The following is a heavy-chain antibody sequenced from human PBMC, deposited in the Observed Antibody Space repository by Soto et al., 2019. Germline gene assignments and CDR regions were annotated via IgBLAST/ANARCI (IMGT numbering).Heavy chain of an antibody. J-gene: IGHJ6*03. Sequence: QVPLVQSGAEVKKPGASVKVSCKASGYTFTSYDINWVRQATGQGLEWMGWMNPNSGNTGYAQKFQGRVTMTRNTSISTAYMELSSLRSEDTAVYYCARGDIVVVPAPSYMDVWGKGTTVTVSS. CDR1: GYTFTSYD. CDR2: MNPNSGNT. V-gene: IGHV1-8*01. CDR3: ARGDIVVVPAPSYMDV. D-gene: IGHD2-2*01.